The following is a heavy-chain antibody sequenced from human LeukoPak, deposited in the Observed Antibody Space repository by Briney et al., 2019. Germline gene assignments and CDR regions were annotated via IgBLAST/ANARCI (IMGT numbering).Heavy chain of an antibody. J-gene: IGHJ5*02. V-gene: IGHV1-58*01. D-gene: IGHD2-2*02. CDR1: GFTFTSSA. CDR2: IVVGSGNT. Sequence: SVKVSCKASGFTFTSSAVQWVRQARGQRLEWIGWIVVGSGNTNHAQKFQERVTITRDMSTSTAYMELSSLRSEDTAVYYCARGPYIVVVPAAIRPWFDPWGQGTLVTVSS. CDR3: ARGPYIVVVPAAIRPWFDP.